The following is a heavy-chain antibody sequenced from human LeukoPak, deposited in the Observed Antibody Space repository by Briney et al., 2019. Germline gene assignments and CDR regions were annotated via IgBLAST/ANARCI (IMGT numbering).Heavy chain of an antibody. CDR1: GGSISSSSYY. CDR2: IYYSGST. V-gene: IGHV4-61*05. J-gene: IGHJ4*02. CDR3: ARIYGDYVEGSFDY. D-gene: IGHD4-17*01. Sequence: SETLSLTCTVSGGSISSSSYYWGWIRQPPGKGLEWIGYIYYSGSTNYNPSLKSRVTISVDTSKNQFSLKLSSVTAADTAVYYCARIYGDYVEGSFDYWGQGTLVTVSS.